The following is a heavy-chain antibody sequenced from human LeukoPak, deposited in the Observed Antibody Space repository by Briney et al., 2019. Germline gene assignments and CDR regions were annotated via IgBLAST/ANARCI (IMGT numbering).Heavy chain of an antibody. CDR1: RYSISSHYY. V-gene: IGHV4-38-2*02. CDR2: IYHSGST. Sequence: SETLSLTCTVSRYSISSHYYWGWIRPPPGEGLEWIGTIYHSGSTYYNPSLKSRVTISVDTSKNQFSLKLSSVTAADTAVYYCARTPPLEYFDYWGQGTLVTVSS. CDR3: ARTPPLEYFDY. J-gene: IGHJ4*02. D-gene: IGHD2-15*01.